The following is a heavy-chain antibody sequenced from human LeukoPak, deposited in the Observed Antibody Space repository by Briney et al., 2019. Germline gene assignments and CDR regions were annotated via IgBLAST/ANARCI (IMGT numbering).Heavy chain of an antibody. CDR1: VGTFSSYA. V-gene: IGHV1-69*04. J-gene: IGHJ4*02. Sequence: SVKVSCKASVGTFSSYAISWVRQAPGHGLEWMGRIIPILGIANYAQKFQGRVTITADKSTSTAYMELSSLRSEDTAVYYCAREWSGGYCSGGSCYRPFDYWGQGTLVTVSS. CDR2: IIPILGIA. D-gene: IGHD2-15*01. CDR3: AREWSGGYCSGGSCYRPFDY.